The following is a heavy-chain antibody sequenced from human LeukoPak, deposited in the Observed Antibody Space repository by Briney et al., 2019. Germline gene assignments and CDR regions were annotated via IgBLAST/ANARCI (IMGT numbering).Heavy chain of an antibody. Sequence: GGSLRLSCAASGFTFSDYYMSWIRQAPGKGLEWVSYISSSGSTIYYADSVKGRFTIPRDNAKNSLYLQMNSLRAEDTAVYYCARDWYEGYYYDSSGYRDAFDIWGQGTMVTVSS. D-gene: IGHD3-22*01. V-gene: IGHV3-11*01. CDR3: ARDWYEGYYYDSSGYRDAFDI. J-gene: IGHJ3*02. CDR2: ISSSGSTI. CDR1: GFTFSDYY.